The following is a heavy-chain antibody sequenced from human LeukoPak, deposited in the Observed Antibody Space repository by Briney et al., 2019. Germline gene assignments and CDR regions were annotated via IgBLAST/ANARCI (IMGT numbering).Heavy chain of an antibody. CDR3: SSGGYCTSTRCYGEN. Sequence: GGSLRLSCAASGFTFSSYAMSWVRQAPGKGLEWVSAISGSGTNTYYADSVKGRFTISRDNSKNSLYLQMNSLRAEDTAVYYCSSGGYCTSTRCYGENWGQGTLVTVSS. CDR2: ISGSGTNT. CDR1: GFTFSSYA. V-gene: IGHV3-23*01. J-gene: IGHJ4*02. D-gene: IGHD2-2*01.